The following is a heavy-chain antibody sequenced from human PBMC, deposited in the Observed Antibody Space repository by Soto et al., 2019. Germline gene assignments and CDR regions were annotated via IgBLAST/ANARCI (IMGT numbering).Heavy chain of an antibody. CDR2: IYYSGST. D-gene: IGHD3-10*01. J-gene: IGHJ6*02. V-gene: IGHV4-39*01. CDR1: GGSISSSSYY. CDR3: ARFVWVRGVLYGMDV. Sequence: QLQLQESGPGLVKPSETLSLTCTVSGGSISSSSYYWGWIRQPPGKGLEWIGSIYYSGSTYYNPSLKSRVTISVDTSKNQFSLKLSSVTAADTAVYYCARFVWVRGVLYGMDVWGQGTTVTVSS.